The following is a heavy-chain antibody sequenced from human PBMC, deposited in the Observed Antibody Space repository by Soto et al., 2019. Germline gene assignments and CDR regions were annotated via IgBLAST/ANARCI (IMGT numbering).Heavy chain of an antibody. J-gene: IGHJ4*02. CDR1: GFTFNSSA. CDR3: AKGRYRIGWYDPYFDY. CDR2: TSGGAGST. Sequence: EVQLLEAGGGLVQPGGSLRLSCAASGFTFNSSAMSWVRQAPGKGLEWVSTTSGGAGSTYYADSVKGRFTISRDNSKNTLYLQMNRLRADDPAVYYCAKGRYRIGWYDPYFDYWGQGTLVTVSS. V-gene: IGHV3-23*01. D-gene: IGHD6-19*01.